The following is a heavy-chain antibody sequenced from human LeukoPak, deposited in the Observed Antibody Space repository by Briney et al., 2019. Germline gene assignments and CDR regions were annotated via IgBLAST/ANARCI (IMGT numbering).Heavy chain of an antibody. D-gene: IGHD5-18*01. CDR3: ARSGYSYTLYGMDV. CDR2: IYYSGST. Sequence: SGTLSLTCAVSGYSISSSNWWGWIRQPPGKGLEWIGYIYYSGSTYYNPSLKSRVTMSVDTSKNQFSLKLSSVTAVDTAVYYCARSGYSYTLYGMDVWGQGTTVTVSS. V-gene: IGHV4-28*01. CDR1: GYSISSSNW. J-gene: IGHJ6*02.